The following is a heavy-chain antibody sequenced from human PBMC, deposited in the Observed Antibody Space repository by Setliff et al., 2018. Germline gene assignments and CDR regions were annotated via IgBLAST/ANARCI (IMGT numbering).Heavy chain of an antibody. V-gene: IGHV4-4*07. CDR1: GGSINEYY. J-gene: IGHJ4*02. CDR3: TRNFLGWLARF. CDR2: IYSDENT. Sequence: GGSINEYYWSWFRQPAGKGLEWIGRIYSDENTDYNPSLKSRVTMSADTSKNQFSLKLKSVTAADTAVYYCTRNFLGWLARFWGRGTLVTVSS. D-gene: IGHD6-19*01.